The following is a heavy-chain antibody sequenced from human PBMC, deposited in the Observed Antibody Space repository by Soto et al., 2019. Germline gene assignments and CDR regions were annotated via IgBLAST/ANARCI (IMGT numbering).Heavy chain of an antibody. CDR2: ISYDGSNK. CDR3: ARDNVGGKNAYYYYGMDV. V-gene: IGHV3-30-3*01. CDR1: GFTFSSYA. D-gene: IGHD3-10*02. J-gene: IGHJ6*02. Sequence: QVQLVESGGGVVQPGRSPRLSCAASGFTFSSYAMHWVRQAPGKGLEWVAVISYDGSNKYYADSVKGRFTISRDNSKNTLYLQMNSLRAEDTAVYYCARDNVGGKNAYYYYGMDVWGQGTTVTVSS.